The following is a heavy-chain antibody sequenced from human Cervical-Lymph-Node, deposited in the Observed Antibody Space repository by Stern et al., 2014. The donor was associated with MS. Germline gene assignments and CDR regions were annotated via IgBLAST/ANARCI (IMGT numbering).Heavy chain of an antibody. CDR1: EFAFISYS. J-gene: IGHJ3*02. CDR3: ARDEDSYDSRGYFKYAFDI. Sequence: EEQLVESGGGLVKPGGSLRLSCGASEFAFISYSMNWVRQAPGKGLEWVSSISSTSNYIYYADSVKGRFTISRDNARNSLYLQMNSLRAEDTAVYYCARDEDSYDSRGYFKYAFDIWGQGTMVTVSS. CDR2: ISSTSNYI. D-gene: IGHD3-22*01. V-gene: IGHV3-21*01.